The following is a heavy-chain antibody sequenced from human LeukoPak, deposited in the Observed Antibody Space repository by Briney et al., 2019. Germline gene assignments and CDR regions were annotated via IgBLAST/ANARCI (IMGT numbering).Heavy chain of an antibody. J-gene: IGHJ4*02. CDR3: TREAVTANGYFDY. D-gene: IGHD2-21*02. CDR1: GFTFSSYA. Sequence: PGGSLRLSCAASGFTFSSYAMSWVRQAPGKGLEWVGRIKSKTDGGTTDYAAPVKGRFTISRDDSKNTLYLQMNSLKTEDTAAYYCTREAVTANGYFDYWGQGTLVTVSS. CDR2: IKSKTDGGTT. V-gene: IGHV3-15*01.